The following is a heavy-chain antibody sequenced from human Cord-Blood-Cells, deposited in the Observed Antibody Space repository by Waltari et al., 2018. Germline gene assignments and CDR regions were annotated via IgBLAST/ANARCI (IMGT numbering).Heavy chain of an antibody. V-gene: IGHV3-21*01. CDR2: ISSSSSYI. Sequence: EVQLVESGGGLVKPGGSLRLSCAASGFTFGSYSMNWVRQAPGKGLEWVSSISSSSSYIYYADSVKGRFTISRDNAKNSLYLQMNSLRAEDTAVYYCARPRSSVDAFDIWGQGTMVTVSS. CDR3: ARPRSSVDAFDI. D-gene: IGHD6-6*01. J-gene: IGHJ3*02. CDR1: GFTFGSYS.